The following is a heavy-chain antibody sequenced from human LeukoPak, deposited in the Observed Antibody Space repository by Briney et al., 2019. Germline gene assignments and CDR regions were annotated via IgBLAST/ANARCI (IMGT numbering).Heavy chain of an antibody. CDR3: ARDRGPDCSGGSCWDY. Sequence: SETLSLTCTVSGGSISSYYWSWIRQPPGKGLEWIGYIYYSGSTSYNPSLKSRVTMSLDASKNQFSLKLSSVTAADTAMYYCARDRGPDCSGGSCWDYWGQGSLVTVSS. CDR1: GGSISSYY. J-gene: IGHJ4*02. CDR2: IYYSGST. D-gene: IGHD2-15*01. V-gene: IGHV4-59*01.